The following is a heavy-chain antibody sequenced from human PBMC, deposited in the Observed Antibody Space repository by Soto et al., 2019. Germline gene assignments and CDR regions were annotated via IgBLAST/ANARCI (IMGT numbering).Heavy chain of an antibody. CDR1: GGSVSSGSYY. V-gene: IGHV4-61*01. D-gene: IGHD6-19*01. CDR3: ARVLVMLAGGGTIRGNAAGYFDY. CDR2: IYYSGST. Sequence: PSETLSLTCTVSGGSVSSGSYYWSWIRQPPGKGLEWIGYIYYSGSTNYNPSLKSRVTISVDTSKNQFSLKLSSVTAADTAVYYCARVLVMLAGGGTIRGNAAGYFDYWGQGTLVTVSS. J-gene: IGHJ4*02.